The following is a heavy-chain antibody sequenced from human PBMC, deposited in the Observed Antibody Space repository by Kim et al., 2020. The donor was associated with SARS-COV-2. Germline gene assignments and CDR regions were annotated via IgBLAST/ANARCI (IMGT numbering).Heavy chain of an antibody. V-gene: IGHV3-48*02. CDR3: ARDSGGWGSGWPYYYYYYGIDV. CDR2: ISSSSSTI. D-gene: IGHD6-19*01. J-gene: IGHJ6*02. Sequence: GGSLRLSCAASGFTFSSYSMNWVRQAPGKGLEWVSYISSSSSTIYYADSVKGRFTISRDNAKNSLYLQMNSLRDEDTAVYYCARDSGGWGSGWPYYYYYYGIDVWGQGTTVTVSS. CDR1: GFTFSSYS.